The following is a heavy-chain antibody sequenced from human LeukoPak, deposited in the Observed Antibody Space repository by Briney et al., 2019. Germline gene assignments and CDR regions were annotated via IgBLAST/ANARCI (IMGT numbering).Heavy chain of an antibody. V-gene: IGHV3-48*04. CDR1: GFTFRSYA. CDR3: ARDVEYSNIYFYYYIDV. CDR2: LSRRSTTI. D-gene: IGHD6-6*01. Sequence: PGGSLRLSCAASGFTFRSYAMSWVRQAPGKGLEWVSYLSRRSTTIYYADSVKGRFTISRDNAKNSLYLQMNSLSAEDTALYFCARDVEYSNIYFYYYIDVWGKGTTVTVSS. J-gene: IGHJ6*03.